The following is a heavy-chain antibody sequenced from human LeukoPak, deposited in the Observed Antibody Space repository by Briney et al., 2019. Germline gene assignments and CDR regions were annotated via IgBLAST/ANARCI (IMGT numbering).Heavy chain of an antibody. V-gene: IGHV3-30*02. CDR1: GFTFSSYG. D-gene: IGHD3-9*01. Sequence: GGSLRLSCAASGFTFSSYGMHWVRQAPGKGLEWVAFIRYDGSNKYYADSVKGRFTISRDNSKNTLYLQMNSLRAEDTAVYYCARDTYYDILTGYSIMGYFDYWGQGTLVTVSS. CDR2: IRYDGSNK. CDR3: ARDTYYDILTGYSIMGYFDY. J-gene: IGHJ4*02.